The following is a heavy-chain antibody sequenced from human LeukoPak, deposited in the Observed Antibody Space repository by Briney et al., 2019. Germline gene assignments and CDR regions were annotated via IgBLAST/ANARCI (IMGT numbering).Heavy chain of an antibody. D-gene: IGHD2-2*01. J-gene: IGHJ4*02. CDR3: ARAPDKIGYCSGTTCPS. CDR2: INNDGGSA. Sequence: GGSLRLSCAASGFTFSTYWMHWVRQAPGKGVVWLSCINNDGGSATYADSVKGRFTISRDNAKNTLYLQMNSLRAEDTAVYYCARAPDKIGYCSGTTCPSWGQGTLVTVSS. CDR1: GFTFSTYW. V-gene: IGHV3-74*01.